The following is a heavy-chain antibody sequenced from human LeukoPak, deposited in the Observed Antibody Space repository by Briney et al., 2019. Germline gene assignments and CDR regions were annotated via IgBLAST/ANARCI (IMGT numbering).Heavy chain of an antibody. CDR1: GGSIRSGDYY. CDR2: IYYSGST. J-gene: IGHJ4*02. V-gene: IGHV4-30-4*01. D-gene: IGHD6-13*01. Sequence: SETLSLTCTVSGGSIRSGDYYWSWIRQPPGKGLEWIGYIYYSGSTYYSPSLKSRVTISVDTSKNQFSLKLSSVTAADTAVYYCARAYSSSWCDYWGQGTLVTVSS. CDR3: ARAYSSSWCDY.